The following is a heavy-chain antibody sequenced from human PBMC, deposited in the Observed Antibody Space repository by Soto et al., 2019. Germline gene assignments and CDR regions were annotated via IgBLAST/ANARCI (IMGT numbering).Heavy chain of an antibody. V-gene: IGHV4-59*01. D-gene: IGHD5-18*01. CDR3: ARGDRTYGYWGYFDF. CDR2: ISHGGTT. CDR1: GASITSYY. Sequence: QVQLRESGPGLVTPSETLSLTCSVSGASITSYYWNWIRQSPGKGLQWIGHISHGGTTSYNPSVKSRVAMTLDAARNQFSLKLNSVTAADTAVYYCARGDRTYGYWGYFDFWGQGTLVTVSS. J-gene: IGHJ4*02.